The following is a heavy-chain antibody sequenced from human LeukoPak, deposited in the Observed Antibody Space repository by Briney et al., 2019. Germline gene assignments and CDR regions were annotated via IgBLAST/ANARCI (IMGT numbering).Heavy chain of an antibody. V-gene: IGHV4-59*08. Sequence: SETRSLTGTVSGGSISSYYWTWIRQPPGKGLKWIGYIYYSGSTNYNPSLKSRVTISLDTSKNQISLKLSSVAAADTAVYYCARHTTVVPPHYFDYWGQGTLVTVSS. CDR3: ARHTTVVPPHYFDY. J-gene: IGHJ4*02. CDR1: GGSISSYY. CDR2: IYYSGST. D-gene: IGHD4-23*01.